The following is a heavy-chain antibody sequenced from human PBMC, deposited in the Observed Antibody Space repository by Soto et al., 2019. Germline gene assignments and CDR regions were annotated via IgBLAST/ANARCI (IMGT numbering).Heavy chain of an antibody. CDR1: GYTFTDYY. D-gene: IGHD3-22*01. CDR3: ARDRLRGSGSDGMDV. J-gene: IGHJ6*02. CDR2: INPDNGGT. V-gene: IGHV1-2*04. Sequence: QVHLVQSGAEVKKPGASVKVSCKASGYTFTDYYMHWVRQAPGQGLEWMGWINPDNGGTNYAQKFQGWVTMTRDTSISTAYMELSRLRSDDTAVYYCARDRLRGSGSDGMDVWGQGTTVTVSS.